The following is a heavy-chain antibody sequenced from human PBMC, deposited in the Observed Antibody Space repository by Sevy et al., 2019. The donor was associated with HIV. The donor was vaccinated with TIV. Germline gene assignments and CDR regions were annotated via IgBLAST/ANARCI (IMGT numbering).Heavy chain of an antibody. CDR3: AKGSRATGSAFDI. J-gene: IGHJ3*02. CDR1: GFIFTNYG. V-gene: IGHV3-30*18. Sequence: LSLTCAASGFIFTNYGMHWVRQAPGKGLEWVAVISHDGSLKYYADSVRGRVTISRDSSKNTVSLQMNSLRLEDTGVYYCAKGSRATGSAFDIWGQGTMVTVSS. CDR2: ISHDGSLK. D-gene: IGHD2-15*01.